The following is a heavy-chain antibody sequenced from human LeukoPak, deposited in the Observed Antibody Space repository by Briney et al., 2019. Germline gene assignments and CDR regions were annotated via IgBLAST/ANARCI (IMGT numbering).Heavy chain of an antibody. D-gene: IGHD2-8*02. CDR3: ASPSTGQSFDI. CDR1: GFTVSSSY. CDR2: IYTVGST. V-gene: IGHV3-53*01. J-gene: IGHJ3*02. Sequence: GGSLRLSCAASGFTVSSSYISWVRRAPGKGLEWVSVIYTVGSTYYADSVKGRFTISRHNSKNTLYLQMNSLRAEDTAVYYCASPSTGQSFDIWGQGTMVTVSS.